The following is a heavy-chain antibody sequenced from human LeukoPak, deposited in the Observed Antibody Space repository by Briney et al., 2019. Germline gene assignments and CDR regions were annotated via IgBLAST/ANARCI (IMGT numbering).Heavy chain of an antibody. CDR1: GFTFSSYA. CDR3: ANGGAIVGATMAFDI. V-gene: IGHV3-23*01. J-gene: IGHJ3*02. CDR2: ISGSGGST. Sequence: PGGSLRLSCAASGFTFSSYAMSWVRQAPGKGLEWVSAISGSGGSTYYADSVKGRFTISRDNSKNTLYLQMNSLRAEDTAVYYCANGGAIVGATMAFDIWGQGTMVTVSS. D-gene: IGHD1-26*01.